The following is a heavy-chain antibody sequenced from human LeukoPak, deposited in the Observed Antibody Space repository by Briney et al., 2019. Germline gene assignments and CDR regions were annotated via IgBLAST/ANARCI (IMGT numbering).Heavy chain of an antibody. CDR2: INHSGST. D-gene: IGHD4-17*01. CDR3: ARPRVDYGDFL. J-gene: IGHJ4*02. V-gene: IGHV4-34*01. CDR1: GGSFSGYY. Sequence: PSETLSLTCAVYGGSFSGYYWSWIHQPPGKGLEWIGEINHSGSTNYNPSLKSRVTISVDTSKNQFSLKLSSVTAADTAVYYCARPRVDYGDFLWGQGTLVTVSS.